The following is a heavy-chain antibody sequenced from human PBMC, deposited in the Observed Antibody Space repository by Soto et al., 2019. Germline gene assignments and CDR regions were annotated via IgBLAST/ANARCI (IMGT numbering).Heavy chain of an antibody. D-gene: IGHD2-15*01. CDR3: AKRRGAGGHFDY. V-gene: IGHV3-23*01. J-gene: IGHJ4*02. Sequence: DVQLLESGGGLVQPEGSLRLSCAASGFTFSSYAMGWVRQGPGKGLEWVAVVSIGGSTHYADSVRGRLTISRDNSKNTLSLQLNCLTAEDTAVYFCAKRRGAGGHFDYWGQGALVTVSS. CDR1: GFTFSSYA. CDR2: VSIGGST.